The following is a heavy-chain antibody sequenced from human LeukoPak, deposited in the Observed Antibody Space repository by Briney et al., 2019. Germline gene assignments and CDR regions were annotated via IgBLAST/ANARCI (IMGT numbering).Heavy chain of an antibody. CDR1: GFTLSTYS. V-gene: IGHV3-53*01. CDR3: ARSRGIPDAFDM. CDR2: IYSGGSK. Sequence: GGSLRLSCAASGFTLSTYSLNWVRQAPGKGLEWVSVIYSGGSKYYADSVKGRFTTSRDNSKNTVYLQMNSLRAEDTAVYYCARSRGIPDAFDMWGLGTMVTVSS. J-gene: IGHJ3*02. D-gene: IGHD2-21*01.